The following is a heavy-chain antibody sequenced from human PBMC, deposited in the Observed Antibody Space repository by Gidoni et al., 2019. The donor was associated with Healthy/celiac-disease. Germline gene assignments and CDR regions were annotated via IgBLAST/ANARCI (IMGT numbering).Heavy chain of an antibody. CDR2: INPSGGST. CDR1: GYTFTSYY. D-gene: IGHD2-2*01. V-gene: IGHV1-46*01. CDR3: ARELGSSRDQLLPTYYYYYYGMDV. J-gene: IGHJ6*02. Sequence: QVQLVQSGAEVKKPGASVKVSCKASGYTFTSYYMHWVRQAPGQGLEWMGIINPSGGSTSYAQKFQGRVTMTRDTSTSTVYMELSSLRSEDTAVYYCARELGSSRDQLLPTYYYYYYGMDVWGQGTTVTVSS.